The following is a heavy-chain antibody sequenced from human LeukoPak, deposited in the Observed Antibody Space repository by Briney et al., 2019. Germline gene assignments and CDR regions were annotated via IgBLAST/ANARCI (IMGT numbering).Heavy chain of an antibody. D-gene: IGHD3-16*02. Sequence: ASVKVSCKASGYTFTGYYMHWVRQAPGQGLEWMGWINPNSGGTNYAQKFQGRVTMTRDTSISTAYMELSRLTSDDTAMYYCARDKLGLGELSLYDQWGQGTLVTASS. J-gene: IGHJ5*02. CDR1: GYTFTGYY. CDR2: INPNSGGT. V-gene: IGHV1-2*02. CDR3: ARDKLGLGELSLYDQ.